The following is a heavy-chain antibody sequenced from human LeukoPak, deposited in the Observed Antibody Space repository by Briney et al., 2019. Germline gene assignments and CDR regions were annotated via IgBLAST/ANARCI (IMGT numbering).Heavy chain of an antibody. CDR1: GYTLTELS. Sequence: ASVTVSFTVSGYTLTELSMHWVRQAPGKGREWVGGFDTEDGETIYAQKFQGRVTMTEDTSTDTAYMELSSLRSEHTAVYYCATTRDPVVPDEDYYYGMDVWGQGTTVTVSS. D-gene: IGHD2-2*01. V-gene: IGHV1-24*01. CDR3: ATTRDPVVPDEDYYYGMDV. J-gene: IGHJ6*02. CDR2: FDTEDGET.